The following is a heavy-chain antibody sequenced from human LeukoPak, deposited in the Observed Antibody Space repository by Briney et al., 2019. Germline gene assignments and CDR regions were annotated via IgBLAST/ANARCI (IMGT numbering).Heavy chain of an antibody. CDR2: ISYDGSNK. Sequence: GGSLRLSCAAPGFTFSSYAMHWVRQAPGKGLEWVAVISYDGSNKYYADSVKGRFTISRDNSKNTLYLQMNSLRAEDTAVYYCAKDQKNGYSTFDYWGQGTLVTVSS. D-gene: IGHD4-11*01. V-gene: IGHV3-30-3*01. J-gene: IGHJ4*02. CDR1: GFTFSSYA. CDR3: AKDQKNGYSTFDY.